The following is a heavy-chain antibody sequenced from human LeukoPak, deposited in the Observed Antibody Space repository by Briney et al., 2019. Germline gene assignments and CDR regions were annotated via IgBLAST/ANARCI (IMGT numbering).Heavy chain of an antibody. CDR1: GLTLSSHA. CDR2: ISHDGSDK. Sequence: GGSLRLSCAASGLTLSSHAMHWVRQAPGKGLEWVAVISHDGSDKHYTDSVKGRFTISRDNSRNTLYLQMNSLRAEDTAVYYCARDFNHAFGYWGQGILVTVSS. J-gene: IGHJ4*02. CDR3: ARDFNHAFGY. D-gene: IGHD1-14*01. V-gene: IGHV3-30-3*01.